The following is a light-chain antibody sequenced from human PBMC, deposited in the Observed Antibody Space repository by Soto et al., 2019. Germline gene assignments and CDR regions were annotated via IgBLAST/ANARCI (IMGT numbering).Light chain of an antibody. J-gene: IGLJ2*01. V-gene: IGLV1-44*01. CDR1: SSNIATNT. Sequence: QSVLTQPPSASGTPGQRVTISCSGSSSNIATNTVNWYQQLPGMAPKLLIYYNNQRPSEVPDQFSGSKSGTSSSLAISGLQSEDQADYYCASWDDSLNVVVFGGGTKLTVL. CDR3: ASWDDSLNVVV. CDR2: YNN.